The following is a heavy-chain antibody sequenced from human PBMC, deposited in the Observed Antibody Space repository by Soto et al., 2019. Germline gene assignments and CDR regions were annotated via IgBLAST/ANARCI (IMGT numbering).Heavy chain of an antibody. V-gene: IGHV1-18*01. CDR1: GYSFTSHG. CDR2: INTYNGNR. D-gene: IGHD1-26*01. CDR3: ARELRVGANTDALNV. Sequence: QGQLVQSGSEVKEPGASVKVSCKASGYSFTSHGISWVRQAPGQGLEWVRRINTYNGNREYGQNVQGSLTMTTDTTTNTVYMELRSLKSDDTAVYYCARELRVGANTDALNVWGQGTVVTVTS. J-gene: IGHJ3*01.